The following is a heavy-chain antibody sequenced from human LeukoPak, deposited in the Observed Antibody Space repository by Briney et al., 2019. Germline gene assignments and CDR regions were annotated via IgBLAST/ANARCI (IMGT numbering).Heavy chain of an antibody. CDR3: ARWRIVGGRCFDY. CDR1: GGSISSGSYY. CDR2: IYTSGST. J-gene: IGHJ4*02. V-gene: IGHV4-61*02. D-gene: IGHD1-26*01. Sequence: PSETLSLTCTVSGGSISSGSYYWSWIRQPAGKGLEWIGRIYTSGSTNYNPSLKSRVTISVDTSKNQFSLKLSSVTAADTAVYYCARWRIVGGRCFDYWGQGTLVTVSS.